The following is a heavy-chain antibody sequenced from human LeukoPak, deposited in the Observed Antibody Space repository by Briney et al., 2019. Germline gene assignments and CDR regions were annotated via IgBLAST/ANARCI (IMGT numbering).Heavy chain of an antibody. V-gene: IGHV4-30-4*08. CDR3: AYCGGDCYDAFDI. CDR1: GGSISGGDYY. CDR2: IYYSGST. J-gene: IGHJ3*02. D-gene: IGHD2-21*01. Sequence: SQTLSLTCTVSGGSISGGDYYWRWIRQPPGTGLEWIGYIYYSGSTYYNPSLKSRVTISVDTSKNQFSLKLSSVTAADTAVYYCAYCGGDCYDAFDIWGQGTMVTVSS.